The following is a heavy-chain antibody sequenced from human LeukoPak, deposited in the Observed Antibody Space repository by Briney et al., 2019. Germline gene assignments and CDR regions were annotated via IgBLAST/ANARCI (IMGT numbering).Heavy chain of an antibody. D-gene: IGHD4-17*01. V-gene: IGHV3-23*01. Sequence: PGGSLRLSCTASGFTFGDYAMSWFRQAPGKGLECVSGISGSGTNTYYADSVKGRFTISRDNSKNTLYLQMNSLRAEDTAVYYCAKRRDYGDYLYDHWGQGTLVSVSS. J-gene: IGHJ5*02. CDR3: AKRRDYGDYLYDH. CDR2: ISGSGTNT. CDR1: GFTFGDYA.